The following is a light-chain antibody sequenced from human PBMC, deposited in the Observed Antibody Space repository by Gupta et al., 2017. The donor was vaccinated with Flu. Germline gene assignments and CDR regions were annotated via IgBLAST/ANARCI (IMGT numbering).Light chain of an antibody. Sequence: STLSASIGDRVTITCRASQSISNWLAWYQQKPGKAPKILIYKASSLEGGVPSRFSGSGSGTEFTLTISSRQPDDFATYYCHQYSTYSPWTFGQGTKVEIK. J-gene: IGKJ1*01. CDR3: HQYSTYSPWT. CDR2: KAS. CDR1: QSISNW. V-gene: IGKV1-5*03.